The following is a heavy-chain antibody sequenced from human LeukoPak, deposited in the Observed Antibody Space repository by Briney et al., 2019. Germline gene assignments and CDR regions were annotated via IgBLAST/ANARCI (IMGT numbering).Heavy chain of an antibody. J-gene: IGHJ4*02. CDR1: GGSFSGYY. V-gene: IGHV4-34*01. CDR3: ASSSGWYGVDY. CDR2: INHSGST. D-gene: IGHD6-19*01. Sequence: SETLSLTCAVYGGSFSGYYWSWIRQPPGKGLEWIGEINHSGSTNYNPSLKSRVTISVDTSKNQFSLKLSSVTAADTAVYYCASSSGWYGVDYWSQGTLVTVSS.